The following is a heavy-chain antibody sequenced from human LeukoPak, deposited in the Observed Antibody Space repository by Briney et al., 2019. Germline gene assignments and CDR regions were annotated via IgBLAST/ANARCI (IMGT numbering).Heavy chain of an antibody. CDR3: ARAHYLRLYFFDY. D-gene: IGHD3-10*01. Sequence: GASVKASCKASGYTFTAYYMHWVRQAPGQGLEWMGWINPNSGGTNYAQKFEGRVTMTTDTSINTGYVELSSLTSDDTAVYFCARAHYLRLYFFDYWGQGTLVTVSS. CDR1: GYTFTAYY. J-gene: IGHJ4*02. V-gene: IGHV1-2*02. CDR2: INPNSGGT.